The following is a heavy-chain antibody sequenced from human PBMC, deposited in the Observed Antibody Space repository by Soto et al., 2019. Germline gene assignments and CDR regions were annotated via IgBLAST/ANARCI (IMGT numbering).Heavy chain of an antibody. CDR1: GFTLSSYN. Sequence: XGSLRLSCSAAGFTLSSYNMHWVRQAPGKGLDWVSSISTGSSYIYYADSLKGRFTISRDNAGNSLYLQMNSLRAEDTAVYYCAREMEQLVQEGFLQHWGQGSLVTVSS. CDR2: ISTGSSYI. D-gene: IGHD6-13*01. CDR3: AREMEQLVQEGFLQH. V-gene: IGHV3-21*01. J-gene: IGHJ1*01.